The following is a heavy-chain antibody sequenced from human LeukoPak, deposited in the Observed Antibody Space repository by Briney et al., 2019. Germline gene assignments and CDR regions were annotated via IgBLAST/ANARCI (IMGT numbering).Heavy chain of an antibody. V-gene: IGHV4-4*09. CDR3: ARQYYSRYYFDY. D-gene: IGHD6-13*01. J-gene: IGHJ4*02. Sequence: SETLSLTYTVSGGSISSYYWSWIRQPPGKGLEWIGYIYTSGSTNYNPSLKSRVTISVDTSKNQFSLKLSSVTAADTAVYYCARQYYSRYYFDYWGQGTLVTVSS. CDR1: GGSISSYY. CDR2: IYTSGST.